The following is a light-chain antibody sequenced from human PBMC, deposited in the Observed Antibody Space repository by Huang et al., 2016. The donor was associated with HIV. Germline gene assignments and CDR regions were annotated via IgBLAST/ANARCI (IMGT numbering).Light chain of an antibody. CDR1: QAIRND. CDR2: AAS. CDR3: LQDYNYPRT. Sequence: AIQLTQSPSSLFASVGDRVTITCRASQAIRNDLGWYQQRPGTAPKVLIYAASELQGGGPLRFSGGGSGTEFTLTISSLQPEDFATYYCLQDYNYPRTFGQGTKVKV. V-gene: IGKV1-6*01. J-gene: IGKJ1*01.